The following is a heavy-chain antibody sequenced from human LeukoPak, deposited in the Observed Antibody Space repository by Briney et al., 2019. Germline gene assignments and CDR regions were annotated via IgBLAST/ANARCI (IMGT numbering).Heavy chain of an antibody. J-gene: IGHJ5*02. V-gene: IGHV4-39*07. CDR3: AREGGEYGSGSYYKDWFDP. Sequence: SETLSLTCTVSGGSISSSSYYWGWIRQPPGKGLEWIGSIYYSGSTYYNPSLKSRVTISVDTSKNQFSLKLSSVTAADTAVYYCAREGGEYGSGSYYKDWFDPWGQGTLVTVSS. D-gene: IGHD3-10*01. CDR1: GGSISSSSYY. CDR2: IYYSGST.